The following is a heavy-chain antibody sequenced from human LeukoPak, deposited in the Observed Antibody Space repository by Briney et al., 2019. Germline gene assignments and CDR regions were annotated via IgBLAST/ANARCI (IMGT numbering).Heavy chain of an antibody. J-gene: IGHJ5*02. CDR3: AKDGDGWSLALTGTRWNRWFDP. Sequence: PGRSLGLSCAASGFTFSSYAMSWVRQAPGKGLEWVSAISGSGGSTYYADSVKGRFTISRDNSKNTLYLQMNSLRAEDTAVYYCAKDGDGWSLALTGTRWNRWFDPWGQGTLVTVSS. CDR1: GFTFSSYA. CDR2: ISGSGGST. D-gene: IGHD1-7*01. V-gene: IGHV3-23*01.